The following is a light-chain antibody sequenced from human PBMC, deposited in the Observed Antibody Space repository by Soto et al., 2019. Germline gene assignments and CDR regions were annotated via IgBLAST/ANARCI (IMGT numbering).Light chain of an antibody. CDR2: AAS. J-gene: IGKJ5*01. V-gene: IGKV1-9*01. Sequence: DLQLTQSPSFLSASVGARVTITCRASQGINSYLAWYQQKPGKAPKLLIFAASTLQSGVPSRFSGSGSGTQVTITICSLQPEDVETYVGQQLINYPITFCQGTRLEIK. CDR1: QGINSY. CDR3: QQLINYPIT.